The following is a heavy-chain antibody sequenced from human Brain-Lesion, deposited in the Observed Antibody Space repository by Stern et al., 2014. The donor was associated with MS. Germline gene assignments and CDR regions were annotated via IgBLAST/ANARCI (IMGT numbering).Heavy chain of an antibody. V-gene: IGHV4-61*02. J-gene: IGHJ6*02. CDR3: ARGRVVPGFQYYATDV. Sequence: VQLVESGPGLVKPSQTLSLSCTVSGGSISSGGYYWSWIRQPAGKGLEGIGRIFNSGSTSYNPPLKSRFTISIDTSKNQFSRSLNSMTAADTGVYYCARGRVVPGFQYYATDVWGQGTTVIVSS. CDR2: IFNSGST. D-gene: IGHD2-2*01. CDR1: GGSISSGGYY.